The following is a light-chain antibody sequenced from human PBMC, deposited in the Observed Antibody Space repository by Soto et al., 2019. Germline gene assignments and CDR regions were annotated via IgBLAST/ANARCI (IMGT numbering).Light chain of an antibody. CDR3: QQYGTSPIT. V-gene: IGKV3-20*01. J-gene: IGKJ5*01. Sequence: ENVLTQSPGTLSLSPGERATLSCRASQTVSSYLTWYQQRPGQAPRLLIYGASKRATGIPDRFSGSGSGTDFTFTISMLEPEDFALYYCQQYGTSPITFGQGTRLEIK. CDR1: QTVSSY. CDR2: GAS.